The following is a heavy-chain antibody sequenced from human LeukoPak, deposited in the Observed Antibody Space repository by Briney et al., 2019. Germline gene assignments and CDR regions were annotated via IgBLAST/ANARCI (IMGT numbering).Heavy chain of an antibody. D-gene: IGHD4-17*01. CDR1: GYTFTSYG. CDR2: ISAYNGNT. CDR3: ARDLGEVDDGDYVDY. V-gene: IGHV1-18*01. J-gene: IGHJ4*02. Sequence: GASVKVSCKASGYTFTSYGISWVRQAPGQGLEWMGWISAYNGNTNYAQKLQGRVTMTTDTSTSTAYMELRSLRSDDTAVYYCARDLGEVDDGDYVDYWGQGTLVTVSS.